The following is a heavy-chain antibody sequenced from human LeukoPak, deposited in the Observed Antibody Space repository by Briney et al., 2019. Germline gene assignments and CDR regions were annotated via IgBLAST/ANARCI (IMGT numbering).Heavy chain of an antibody. CDR3: ARERYFDY. CDR1: GLTFSSFA. J-gene: IGHJ4*02. V-gene: IGHV3-23*01. Sequence: GGSLRLSCAASGLTFSSFAMNWVRQAPGKGLEWVSTISGGGRSTDYADSVKGRFTISRDNSKNTLYLQMNSLRAEDTAVYYCARERYFDYWGQGTLVTVSS. CDR2: ISGGGRST.